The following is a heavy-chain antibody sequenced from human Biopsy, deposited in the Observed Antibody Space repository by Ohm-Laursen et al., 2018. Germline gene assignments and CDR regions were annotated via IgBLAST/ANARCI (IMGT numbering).Heavy chain of an antibody. J-gene: IGHJ3*01. D-gene: IGHD3-22*01. CDR2: IYYSGST. CDR1: GGSVSSGDYY. V-gene: IGHV4-61*08. Sequence: GTLSLTCTVSGGSVSSGDYYWTWIRQPPGKGLEWIGYIYYSGSTNYSPSLKSRVTISVDTSKNQFSLKLRSVTAADTAMYYCASVVLGPTNDAFDLWGQGTMVVVSS. CDR3: ASVVLGPTNDAFDL.